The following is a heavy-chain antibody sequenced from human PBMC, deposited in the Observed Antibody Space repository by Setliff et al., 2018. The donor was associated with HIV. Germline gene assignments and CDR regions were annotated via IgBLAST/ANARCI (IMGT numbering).Heavy chain of an antibody. D-gene: IGHD3-3*01. J-gene: IGHJ4*02. CDR2: TDHSGTT. V-gene: IGHV4-34*01. CDR1: GGSFSAYY. CDR3: ARVRNYNFWSGYLDY. Sequence: SETLSLTCAVYGGSFSAYYWSWIRQPPGKGLEWVGETDHSGTTNQNPSLSSRVTISVDPSKNQFSLKLSSVTAAGTAVYYCARVRNYNFWSGYLDYWGQGTLVTVSS.